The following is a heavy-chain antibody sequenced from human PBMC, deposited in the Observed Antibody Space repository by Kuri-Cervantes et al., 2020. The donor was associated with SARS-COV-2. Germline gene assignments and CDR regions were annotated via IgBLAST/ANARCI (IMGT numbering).Heavy chain of an antibody. Sequence: SEQVPCKASGGTFSSYAISWVRQAPGQGLEWMEGIIPIFGTANYAQKFQGRVTITTDESTSTAYMELSSRRTEDTDVYYCARDQYGSEGVGNYWGQGPLVTVSS. CDR1: GGTFSSYA. D-gene: IGHD3-10*01. V-gene: IGHV1-69*05. CDR3: ARDQYGSEGVGNY. CDR2: IIPIFGTA. J-gene: IGHJ4*02.